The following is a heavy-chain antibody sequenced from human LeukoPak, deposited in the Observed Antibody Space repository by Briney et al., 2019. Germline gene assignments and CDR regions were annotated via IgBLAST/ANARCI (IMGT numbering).Heavy chain of an antibody. J-gene: IGHJ6*02. D-gene: IGHD2-2*01. CDR1: GFTFSSYS. V-gene: IGHV3-21*01. CDR2: IRISGSYT. Sequence: GGSLRLSCAASGFTFSSYSMNWVRQAPGKGLEWVSSIRISGSYTYYADSVKGRFTISRDQATNSLYPQMSSLRAEDTAVYYCARETFSGSIVVVPAAPYGMDVWGQGTTVTVSS. CDR3: ARETFSGSIVVVPAAPYGMDV.